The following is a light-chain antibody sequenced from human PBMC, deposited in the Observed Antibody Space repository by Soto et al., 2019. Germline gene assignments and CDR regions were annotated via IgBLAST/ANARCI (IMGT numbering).Light chain of an antibody. V-gene: IGKV1-39*01. CDR1: QNVASY. CDR2: ATS. CDR3: QQTYNTPLT. J-gene: IGKJ4*01. Sequence: DIQMTQSQSSLSASVGDKVTITCRASQNVASYLNWYQQKLGTAPKVLIYATSTLKTGVPSRFSGSGSGTEFILTITSLQPEDFATYYCQQTYNTPLTFGGGTKVDI.